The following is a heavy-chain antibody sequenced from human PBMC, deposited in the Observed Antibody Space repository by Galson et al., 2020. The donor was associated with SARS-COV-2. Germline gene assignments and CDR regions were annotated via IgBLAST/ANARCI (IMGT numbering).Heavy chain of an antibody. Sequence: GESLKISCAASGFTFSSYAMHWVRQAPGKGLEWVAVISYDGSNKYYADSVKGRFTISRDNSKNPLYLQMNSLRAEDTAVYYCARVPSRGVYAEAYYSSSGRNVGGKGPRSPSPQ. CDR3: ARVPSRGVYAEAYYSSSGRNV. V-gene: IGHV3-30*04. J-gene: IGHJ6*04. CDR1: GFTFSSYA. D-gene: IGHD2-8*01. CDR2: ISYDGSNK.